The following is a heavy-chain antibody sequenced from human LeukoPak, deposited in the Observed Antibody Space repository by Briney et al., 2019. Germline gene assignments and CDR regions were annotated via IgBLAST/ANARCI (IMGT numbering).Heavy chain of an antibody. J-gene: IGHJ4*02. CDR1: GFTFSSYS. D-gene: IGHD5-18*01. CDR2: ISDDGTNK. Sequence: GSLRLSCAASGFTFSSYSMNWVRQAPGKGLEWVTSISDDGTNKYYSDSVRGRFTISRDNSKSTLYLQMDSLRIEDTSMYYCVRGLWTAMGAGAYWGQGTLVAVSS. CDR3: VRGLWTAMGAGAY. V-gene: IGHV3-30*03.